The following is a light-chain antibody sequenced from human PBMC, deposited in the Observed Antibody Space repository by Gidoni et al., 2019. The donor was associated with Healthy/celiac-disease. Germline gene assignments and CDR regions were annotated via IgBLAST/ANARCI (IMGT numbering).Light chain of an antibody. V-gene: IGKV3-11*01. J-gene: IGKJ1*01. CDR1: QSVSSY. CDR3: QQRSNWPRT. CDR2: DAS. Sequence: ELVSTQSPATLSLSPGERATLSCRASQSVSSYLAWYQQKPGQAPRLLIYDASNRATGIPARFSGSGSGTDFTLTISSLEPEDFAVYDCQQRSNWPRTCGQGTKVEIK.